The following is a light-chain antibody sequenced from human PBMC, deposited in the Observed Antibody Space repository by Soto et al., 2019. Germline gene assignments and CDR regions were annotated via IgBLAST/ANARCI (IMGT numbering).Light chain of an antibody. CDR1: QSVSSSC. CDR3: QQYGGPPWT. J-gene: IGKJ1*01. CDR2: GAS. Sequence: EIVLTQSPGTLSLSPGERATLSCRASQSVSSSCLAWYQQKPGQAPRLLIYGASSRATGVPDRFSGSGSGTDFTLTITRLEPEDSAVFYCQQYGGPPWTFGQGTKVEIK. V-gene: IGKV3-20*01.